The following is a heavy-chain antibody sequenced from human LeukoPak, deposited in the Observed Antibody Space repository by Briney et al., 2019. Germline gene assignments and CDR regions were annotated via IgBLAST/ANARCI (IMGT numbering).Heavy chain of an antibody. Sequence: GGSLRLSCAASGFTVSSNYMSWVRQAPGKGLEWVSVIYSGGSTYYADSVKGRFTISRDNSKNTLYLQMNSLRAEDTAVYYCAKGRVLWFGELFPPEYWGQGTLVTVSS. CDR1: GFTVSSNY. V-gene: IGHV3-53*05. CDR2: IYSGGST. D-gene: IGHD3-10*01. CDR3: AKGRVLWFGELFPPEY. J-gene: IGHJ4*02.